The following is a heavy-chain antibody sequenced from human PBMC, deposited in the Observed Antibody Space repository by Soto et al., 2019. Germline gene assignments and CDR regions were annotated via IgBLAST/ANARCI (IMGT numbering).Heavy chain of an antibody. D-gene: IGHD5-18*01. J-gene: IGHJ4*02. V-gene: IGHV3-11*06. CDR1: GFTFRDYY. Sequence: GGSLRLSCAASGFTFRDYYMSWIRQAPGTGLEWLSYISGSGRNTDYTDSVKGRFTISRDNSKNTLYLQMNSLRAEDTAVYYCARNMLDTAMVTVFDYWGQGTLVTVSS. CDR2: ISGSGRNT. CDR3: ARNMLDTAMVTVFDY.